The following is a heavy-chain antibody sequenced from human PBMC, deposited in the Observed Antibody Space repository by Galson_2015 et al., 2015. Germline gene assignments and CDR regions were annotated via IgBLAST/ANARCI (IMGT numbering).Heavy chain of an antibody. CDR1: GGTFSSYA. CDR3: ASDRYDSSGYYYYFDY. CDR2: IIPIFGTA. D-gene: IGHD3-22*01. V-gene: IGHV1-69*13. J-gene: IGHJ4*02. Sequence: SVKVSCKASGGTFSSYAISWVRQAPGQGLEWMGGIIPIFGTANYAQKFQGRVTITADESTSTAYMELSSLRSEDTAVYYCASDRYDSSGYYYYFDYWGQGTLVTVSS.